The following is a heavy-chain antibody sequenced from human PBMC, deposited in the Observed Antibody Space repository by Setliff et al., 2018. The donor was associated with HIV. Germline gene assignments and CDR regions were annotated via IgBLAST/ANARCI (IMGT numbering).Heavy chain of an antibody. CDR1: GYTLTEVF. CDR3: ATSGTYYYGSGTYHASAF. Sequence: ASVKVSCKVSGYTLTEVFMHWVQQAPGEGLEWMGRVDPQDGETKYAEKFQGRVTITADTSTGTSVMELSSLKSEDTAVYYCATSGTYYYGSGTYHASAFWGQGTLVTSPQ. CDR2: VDPQDGET. J-gene: IGHJ4*02. V-gene: IGHV1-24*01. D-gene: IGHD3-10*01.